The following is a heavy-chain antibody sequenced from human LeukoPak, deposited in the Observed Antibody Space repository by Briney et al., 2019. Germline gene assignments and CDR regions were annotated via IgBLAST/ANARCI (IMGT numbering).Heavy chain of an antibody. V-gene: IGHV4-34*01. CDR1: SGSFSGNY. D-gene: IGHD6-6*01. CDR3: ALRNGHSSSSGDY. Sequence: SETLPLTCDVDSGSFSGNYWSWIRQPPGKGLEWIGEINHSGSTNYNPSLKSRVTLSVDTSKNQVSLKLTSVSAADTAVYYCALRNGHSSSSGDYWGQGTLVTVSS. J-gene: IGHJ4*02. CDR2: INHSGST.